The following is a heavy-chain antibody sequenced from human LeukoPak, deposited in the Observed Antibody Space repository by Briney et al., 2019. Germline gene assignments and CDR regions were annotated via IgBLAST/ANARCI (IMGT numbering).Heavy chain of an antibody. CDR1: GFTFSTYA. D-gene: IGHD2-2*01. CDR2: ISGSGGST. V-gene: IGHV3-23*01. Sequence: GGSLRLSCAASGFTFSTYAMSWVRQAPGKGLEWVSAISGSGGSTNYADSVKGRFTISRDNSKNTLYLQMNSLRAEDTAVYYCARALPTSWYYFDYWGRGTLVTVSS. J-gene: IGHJ4*02. CDR3: ARALPTSWYYFDY.